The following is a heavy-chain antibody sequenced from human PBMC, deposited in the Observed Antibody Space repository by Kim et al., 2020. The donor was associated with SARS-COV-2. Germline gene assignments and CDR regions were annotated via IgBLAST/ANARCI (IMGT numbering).Heavy chain of an antibody. V-gene: IGHV4-39*01. J-gene: IGHJ6*02. CDR1: GGSITTSSYQ. CDR3: ARKGAGWTFTYYYGMDV. D-gene: IGHD6-19*01. Sequence: SETLSLTCTVSGGSITTSSYQWAWIRQSPRRGLEWIGSFYSSGPTSYNPSLNSRDTISADTSGNQFFLNLTSVTAADTAVYYCARKGAGWTFTYYYGMDVWGQGTTVSVSS. CDR2: FYSSGPT.